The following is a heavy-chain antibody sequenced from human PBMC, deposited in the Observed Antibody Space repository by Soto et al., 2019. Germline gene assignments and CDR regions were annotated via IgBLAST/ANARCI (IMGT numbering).Heavy chain of an antibody. CDR1: GFTFSDYG. Sequence: PVGSLRLSCAASGFTFSDYGMSWVRQAPGKGLEWVSAISGSGSTFYADSVKGRFTISGDNSKNTLYLQMNSLRAEDTAVYYCAKDYLRWAQSWGQGTLVTVSS. J-gene: IGHJ5*02. V-gene: IGHV3-23*01. CDR2: ISGSGST. CDR3: AKDYLRWAQS. D-gene: IGHD1-26*01.